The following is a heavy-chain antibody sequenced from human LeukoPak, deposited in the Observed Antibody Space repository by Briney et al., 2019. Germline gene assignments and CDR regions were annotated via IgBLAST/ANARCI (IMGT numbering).Heavy chain of an antibody. CDR3: ARDRYCSSTSCYLGWFDP. CDR1: GGSISSGDYY. Sequence: SETLSLTCTVSGGSISSGDYYWSWIRQPPGKGLEWIGYIYYSGSTYYNPSLKSRVTISVDTSKNQFSLKLSSVTAADTAVYYCARDRYCSSTSCYLGWFDPWGQGTLVTVSS. D-gene: IGHD2-2*01. CDR2: IYYSGST. V-gene: IGHV4-30-4*01. J-gene: IGHJ5*02.